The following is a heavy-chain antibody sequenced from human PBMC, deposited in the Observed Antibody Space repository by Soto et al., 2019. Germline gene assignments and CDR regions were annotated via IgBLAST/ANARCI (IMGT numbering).Heavy chain of an antibody. CDR3: ARGRRANFPFDY. CDR1: GYTFTSYA. J-gene: IGHJ4*02. Sequence: ASVKVSCKASGYTFTSYAMHWVRQAPGQRLEWMGWINAGNGNTKYSQKFQGRVTITRDTSASTAYMELSSLRSEDTAVYYCARGRRANFPFDYWGQGTLVTVSS. CDR2: INAGNGNT. V-gene: IGHV1-3*01. D-gene: IGHD7-27*01.